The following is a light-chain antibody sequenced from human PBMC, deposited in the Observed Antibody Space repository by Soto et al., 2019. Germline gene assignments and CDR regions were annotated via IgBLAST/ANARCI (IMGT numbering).Light chain of an antibody. Sequence: QSALPQPPSVSGTPGQRVTISCSGSNSNIGSNFVYWYQQLPGAAPKLFIYGNNQRPSGVPDRFSASKSGSSATLAITGLRSEDEADYYCAAWDDSLNGHWVFGGGTKLTVL. CDR2: GNN. V-gene: IGLV1-47*01. CDR1: NSNIGSNF. J-gene: IGLJ3*02. CDR3: AAWDDSLNGHWV.